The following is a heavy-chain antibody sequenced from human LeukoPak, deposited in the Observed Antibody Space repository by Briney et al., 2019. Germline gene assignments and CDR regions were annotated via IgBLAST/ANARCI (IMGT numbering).Heavy chain of an antibody. D-gene: IGHD2-2*01. CDR1: GFTFSSYA. CDR3: TRRRGNQQPIDY. V-gene: IGHV3-23*01. J-gene: IGHJ4*02. CDR2: ISGGGIGI. Sequence: GGSLRLSCAASGFTFSSYALSWVRQAPGKGLEWVSAISGGGIGIYYADSLKGRFTISRDDSKNTLYLQMNSLRAEDTAVYYCTRRRGNQQPIDYWGQGTLVTVSS.